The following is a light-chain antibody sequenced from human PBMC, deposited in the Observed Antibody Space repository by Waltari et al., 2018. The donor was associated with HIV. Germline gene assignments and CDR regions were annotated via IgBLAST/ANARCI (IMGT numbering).Light chain of an antibody. Sequence: QSALTQPPSAPGSAGQSVTVPCTGTSSDIGYLYYASWYQQHPGKAPKLLIYDVNKRPSGVPDRFSASKSGATASLTVSGLLAEDEADYYCAAYAGNNIVIFGGGTKVTV. J-gene: IGLJ2*01. CDR3: AAYAGNNIVI. V-gene: IGLV2-8*01. CDR2: DVN. CDR1: SSDIGYLYY.